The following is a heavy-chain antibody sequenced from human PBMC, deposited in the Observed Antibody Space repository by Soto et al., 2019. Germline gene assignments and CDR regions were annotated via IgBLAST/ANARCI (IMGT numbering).Heavy chain of an antibody. J-gene: IGHJ4*02. CDR1: GFTFSSYA. D-gene: IGHD3-3*01. Sequence: PGGSLRLSCAASGFTFSSYAMHWVRQAPGTGLEWVAVISYDGSNKYYADSVKGRFTISRDNSKNTLYLQMNSLRAEDTAVYYCARDPGMSFGVVGDIDYWGQGTLATVSS. CDR3: ARDPGMSFGVVGDIDY. CDR2: ISYDGSNK. V-gene: IGHV3-30-3*01.